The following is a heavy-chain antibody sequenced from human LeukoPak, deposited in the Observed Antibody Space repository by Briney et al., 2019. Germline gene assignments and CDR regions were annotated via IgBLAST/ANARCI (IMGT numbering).Heavy chain of an antibody. J-gene: IGHJ3*02. CDR2: VYTSGST. CDR3: ARDWAIGYYGSGSYYRPDAFDI. Sequence: PSETLSLTCTVSGGSISSYYWSWIRQPAGKGLEWIGRVYTSGSTNYNPSLKSRVTMSVDTSKNQFSLKLSSVTAADTAVYYCARDWAIGYYGSGSYYRPDAFDIWGQGTMVTVSS. D-gene: IGHD3-10*01. V-gene: IGHV4-4*07. CDR1: GGSISSYY.